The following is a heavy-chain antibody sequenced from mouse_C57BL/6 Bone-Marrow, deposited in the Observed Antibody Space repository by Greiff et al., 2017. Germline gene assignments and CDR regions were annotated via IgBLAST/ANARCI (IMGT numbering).Heavy chain of an antibody. J-gene: IGHJ1*03. CDR2: IWSDGST. CDR1: GFSLTSYG. CDR3: ARHSYYGSSYWYFDV. Sequence: VQLQQSGPGLVAPSQSLSITCTVSGFSLTSYGVHWVRQPPGKGLEWLVVIWSDGSTTYNSALKSRLSISKDNSKSQVFLKMNSLQTDDTAMYYCARHSYYGSSYWYFDVWGTGSTVTVSS. D-gene: IGHD1-1*01. V-gene: IGHV2-6-1*01.